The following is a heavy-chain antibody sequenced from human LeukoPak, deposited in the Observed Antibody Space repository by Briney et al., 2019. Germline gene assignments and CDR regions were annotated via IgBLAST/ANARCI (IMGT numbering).Heavy chain of an antibody. Sequence: GGSLRLSCAASGFTFSSYAMHWVRQAPGKGLEWVAVISYDGSNKYYADSVKGRFTISRENSKNTLYLQMNSLRAEDTAVYYCAKDLKKQQLVRNWFDPWGQGTLVTVSS. CDR2: ISYDGSNK. CDR3: AKDLKKQQLVRNWFDP. CDR1: GFTFSSYA. D-gene: IGHD6-13*01. J-gene: IGHJ5*02. V-gene: IGHV3-30*04.